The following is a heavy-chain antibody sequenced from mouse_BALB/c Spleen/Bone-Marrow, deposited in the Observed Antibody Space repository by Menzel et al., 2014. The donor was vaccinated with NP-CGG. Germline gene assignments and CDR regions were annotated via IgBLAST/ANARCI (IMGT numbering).Heavy chain of an antibody. J-gene: IGHJ4*01. V-gene: IGHV2-6-1*01. CDR1: GFSLISYG. CDR2: IWSDGST. CDR3: ARHDGYFGAVDY. D-gene: IGHD2-3*01. Sequence: QVQLKESGPGLVAPSQSLSITCTISGFSLISYGVHWVRQPPGKGLEWLVVIWSDGSTTYNSALKSRLSISKDNSKSQVFLKMNSLLTDDTAIYYCARHDGYFGAVDYWGQGTSVTVSS.